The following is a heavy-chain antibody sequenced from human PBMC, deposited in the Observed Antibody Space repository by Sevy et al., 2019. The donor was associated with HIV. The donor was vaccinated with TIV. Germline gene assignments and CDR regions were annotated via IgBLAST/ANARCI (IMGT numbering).Heavy chain of an antibody. V-gene: IGHV4-30-4*01. D-gene: IGHD3-16*01. Sequence: SETLSLTCTVSGGSITTADYYWSWIRQTPGKGLEWIGYIHHTGNTYYNPSLKSRVSSISVDTSKNQFSLKLSSMTAADTAVYYWDRGVGGPGVRITFGGVKYGFDFWGQGRMVTVSS. J-gene: IGHJ3*01. CDR3: DRGVGGPGVRITFGGVKYGFDF. CDR1: GGSITTADYY. CDR2: IHHTGNT.